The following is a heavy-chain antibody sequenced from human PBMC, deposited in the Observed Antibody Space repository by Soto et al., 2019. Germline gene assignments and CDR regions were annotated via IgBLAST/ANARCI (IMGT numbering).Heavy chain of an antibody. D-gene: IGHD4-17*01. V-gene: IGHV1-58*01. CDR2: IVVGSGNT. Sequence: SVPVSRMSSRLTFIWPAVQWVRQARGQRPEWRGWIVVGSGNTNYAQKFQERVTITRDMSTSTAYMELSSLRSEDTALYYCAAVATTGDAFDVWG. CDR1: RLTFIWPA. J-gene: IGHJ3*01. CDR3: AAVATTGDAFDV.